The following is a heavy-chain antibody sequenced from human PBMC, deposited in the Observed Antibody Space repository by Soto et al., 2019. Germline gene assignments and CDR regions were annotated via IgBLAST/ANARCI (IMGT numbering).Heavy chain of an antibody. V-gene: IGHV4-30-4*01. Sequence: QVQLQESGPGLVKPSQTLSLTCSFSGDSISSNYFYWSWIRQPPGKGLEWIGYIYYSGPAYYSPSLKSLVTISLDTSKNQFSLNLCSVTAADTAVYYCVASIVGTFDYWGQGTLVTVSS. CDR3: VASIVGTFDY. CDR2: IYYSGPA. CDR1: GDSISSNYFY. J-gene: IGHJ4*02. D-gene: IGHD1-26*01.